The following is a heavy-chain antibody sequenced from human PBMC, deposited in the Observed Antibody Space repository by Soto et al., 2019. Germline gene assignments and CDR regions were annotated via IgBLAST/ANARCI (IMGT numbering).Heavy chain of an antibody. Sequence: EVQLLESGGGLVQPGGSLRLSCAASGFTFSSYAMSWVRQAPGKGLEWVSAISGSGGSTYYADSVKGRFTITSDNSKNKPYLKMNSLRGEDTAVYYGAKDRGSSSWCGDFDYWGQGTLVTVSS. D-gene: IGHD6-13*01. CDR3: AKDRGSSSWCGDFDY. CDR1: GFTFSSYA. J-gene: IGHJ4*02. CDR2: ISGSGGST. V-gene: IGHV3-23*01.